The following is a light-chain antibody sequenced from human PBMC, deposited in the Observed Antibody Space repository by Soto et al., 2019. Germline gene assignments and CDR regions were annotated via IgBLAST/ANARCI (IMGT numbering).Light chain of an antibody. CDR2: DAS. J-gene: IGKJ5*01. CDR1: QSVSSN. V-gene: IGKV3-11*01. CDR3: QQRSSWLIT. Sequence: EIVLTQSPATLSLSPGERATLSCRASQSVSSNLAWYQQKPGQAPRLLIYDASNRATGIPARFSGSESGTDFTLTISSLEPEDFAVYYCQQRSSWLITFGQGTRLEIK.